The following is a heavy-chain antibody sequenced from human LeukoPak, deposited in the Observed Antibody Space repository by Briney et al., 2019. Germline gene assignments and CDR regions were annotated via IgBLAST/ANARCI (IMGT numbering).Heavy chain of an antibody. J-gene: IGHJ4*02. D-gene: IGHD3-22*01. CDR3: AAAYRYFYDRGGYFDY. CDR2: IVVGSGNT. Sequence: SSVKVSCKASGFTFTTSAMQWVRQARGQRLQWIGWIVVGSGNTNYAQKFQERVTITRDMYTSTAYMELSSLRSEDTAVYYCAAAYRYFYDRGGYFDYWGQGTLVTVSS. V-gene: IGHV1-58*02. CDR1: GFTFTTSA.